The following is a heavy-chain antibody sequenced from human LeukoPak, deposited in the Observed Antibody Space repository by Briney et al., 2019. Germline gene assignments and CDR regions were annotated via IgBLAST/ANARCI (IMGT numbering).Heavy chain of an antibody. CDR3: ATKAGDYQERVSLDY. J-gene: IGHJ4*02. CDR2: ITNEGSDT. Sequence: GGSLRLSCVVSGLNFRNHWMQWVRQAPGKGLMWVSHITNEGSDTRYADSVKGRFTISRDNAKNTVYLQMNSLRADDAALYYCATKAGDYQERVSLDYWGQGILVTVSS. CDR1: GLNFRNHW. D-gene: IGHD1-1*01. V-gene: IGHV3-74*01.